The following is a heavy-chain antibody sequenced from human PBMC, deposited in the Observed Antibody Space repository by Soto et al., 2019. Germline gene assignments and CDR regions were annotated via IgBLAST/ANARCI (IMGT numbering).Heavy chain of an antibody. CDR1: GDSVSNSGYY. J-gene: IGHJ5*02. CDR2: VSFSGSK. V-gene: IGHV4-39*01. Sequence: SETLSLTCTVSGDSVSNSGYYWGWIRQSPGKRLEWIGSVSFSGSKYYNPSLRSRVTFSVDTSKTLISLKRIGVTAPDTAVSFRARGRTRQGRDWLDPWGEGTLVTVSS. CDR3: ARGRTRQGRDWLDP.